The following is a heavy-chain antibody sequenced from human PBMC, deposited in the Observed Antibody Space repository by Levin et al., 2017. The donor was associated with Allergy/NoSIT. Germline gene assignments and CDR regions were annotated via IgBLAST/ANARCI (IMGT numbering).Heavy chain of an antibody. D-gene: IGHD6-6*01. Sequence: SVKVSCKASGGTFSSYTISWVRQAPGQGLEWMGRIIPILGIANYAQKFQGRVTITADKSTSTAYMELSSLRSEDTAVYYCARDRDEQLAFDPWGQGTLVTVSS. CDR2: IIPILGIA. V-gene: IGHV1-69*04. J-gene: IGHJ5*02. CDR1: GGTFSSYT. CDR3: ARDRDEQLAFDP.